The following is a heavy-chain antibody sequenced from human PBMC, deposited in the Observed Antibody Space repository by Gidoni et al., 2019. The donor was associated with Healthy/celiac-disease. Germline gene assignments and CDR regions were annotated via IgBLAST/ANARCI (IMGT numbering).Heavy chain of an antibody. CDR1: GFTFSSYA. Sequence: EVQLVESGGGLVQPGGSLGLSCSASGFTFSSYAMHWVRQAPGKGLEYVSAISSNGGSTYYADSVKGRFTISRDNSKNTLYLQMSSLRAEDTAVYYCVKDLGDMVRGAIFDYWGQGTLVTVSS. J-gene: IGHJ4*02. CDR2: ISSNGGST. V-gene: IGHV3-64D*06. D-gene: IGHD3-10*01. CDR3: VKDLGDMVRGAIFDY.